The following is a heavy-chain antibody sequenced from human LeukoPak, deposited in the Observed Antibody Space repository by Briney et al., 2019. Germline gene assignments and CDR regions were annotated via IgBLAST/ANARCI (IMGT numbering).Heavy chain of an antibody. J-gene: IGHJ4*02. D-gene: IGHD1-7*01. Sequence: KSSETLSLTCTVSGGSISTITYYWGWIRQPPGKGLEWVGHMYYRGNTFYNPSRKSRVTISVDTAKNQFSLKLRSVTAADTAVYYCARLYGNYQNYFDYWGQGTLVTVSS. V-gene: IGHV4-39*07. CDR3: ARLYGNYQNYFDY. CDR2: MYYRGNT. CDR1: GGSISTITYY.